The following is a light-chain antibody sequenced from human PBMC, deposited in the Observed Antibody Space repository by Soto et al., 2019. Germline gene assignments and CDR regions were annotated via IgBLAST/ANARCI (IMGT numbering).Light chain of an antibody. V-gene: IGLV1-40*01. CDR1: SSNIGAGYD. J-gene: IGLJ2*01. CDR2: GNT. Sequence: QLVLTQPPSVSGAPGQRVTISCTGSSSNIGAGYDVHWYQQLPGRAPKLLIYGNTNRPSGVPDRFSGSKSGTSASLAITGLQAEDEADYYCLFFDSSLSVVFGGGTQLTVL. CDR3: LFFDSSLSVV.